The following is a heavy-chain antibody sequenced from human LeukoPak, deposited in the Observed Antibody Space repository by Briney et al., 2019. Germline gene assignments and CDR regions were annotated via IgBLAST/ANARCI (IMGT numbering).Heavy chain of an antibody. D-gene: IGHD2-8*01. J-gene: IGHJ3*02. CDR3: ARGCIYDLDDSFDI. V-gene: IGHV3-48*03. CDR2: ISRSGTTI. Sequence: GGSLRLSCEASGFIFSNYEMNWVRQAPGKGLECVAYISRSGTTIHYADSLKGRLSISRDNAESTLYLQMSNLRADDTAVYYCARGCIYDLDDSFDIWGQGTVVTVSS. CDR1: GFIFSNYE.